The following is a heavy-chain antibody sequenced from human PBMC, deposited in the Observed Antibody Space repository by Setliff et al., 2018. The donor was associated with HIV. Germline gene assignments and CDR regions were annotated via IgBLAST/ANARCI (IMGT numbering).Heavy chain of an antibody. V-gene: IGHV5-51*01. CDR2: IYPGDSDT. J-gene: IGHJ4*02. CDR3: ARLSGNLAVAGNYYFDY. CDR1: GYSFTTYW. Sequence: GESLKISCKGSGYSFTTYWIGWVRQMPGKGLEWMGIIYPGDSDTRYSPSFQGQVTISADKSISTAYLQWSSLKASDTAMYYCARLSGNLAVAGNYYFDYWGQGTLVTVSS. D-gene: IGHD6-19*01.